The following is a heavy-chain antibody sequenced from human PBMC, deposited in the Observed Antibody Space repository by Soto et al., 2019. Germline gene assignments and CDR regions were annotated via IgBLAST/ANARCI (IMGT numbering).Heavy chain of an antibody. J-gene: IGHJ4*02. V-gene: IGHV3-15*01. D-gene: IGHD3-22*01. Sequence: EVQLVESGGGLVKPGGSLRLSCAASGFTFREAWMSWVRQAPGKGLEWVGRIKSEIDGGTADYAAPVKGRFSISRDDSRNTLYLEMNGLQTEDTAVYYCQYYYDSSGVPRFDYWGQGTLVTVSS. CDR2: IKSEIDGGTA. CDR1: GFTFREAW. CDR3: QYYYDSSGVPRFDY.